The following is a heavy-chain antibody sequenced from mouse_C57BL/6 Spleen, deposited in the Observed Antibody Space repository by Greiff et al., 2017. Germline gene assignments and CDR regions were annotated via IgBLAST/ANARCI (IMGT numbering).Heavy chain of an antibody. CDR2: INPSTGGT. J-gene: IGHJ1*03. D-gene: IGHD1-1*02. Sequence: EVKLQESGPELVKPGASVKISCKASGYSFTGYYMNWVKQSPEKSLEWIGEINPSTGGTTYNQKFKAKATLTVDKSSSTAYMQLKSLTSEDSAVYYCARGGYYSYFDVWGTGTTVTVSS. V-gene: IGHV1-42*01. CDR1: GYSFTGYY. CDR3: ARGGYYSYFDV.